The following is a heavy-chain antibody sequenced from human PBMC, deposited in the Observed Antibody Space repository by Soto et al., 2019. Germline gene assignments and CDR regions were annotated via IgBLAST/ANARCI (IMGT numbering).Heavy chain of an antibody. CDR1: GFTFSSYW. Sequence: EVQLVESGGGLVQPGGSLRLSCAASGFTFSSYWMNWVRHAPGKGLEWVAYIKSDGSEKYYVDSVKGRFTISRDNAENSLYLQMNSLRAEDTAVYYCATTPRLLDSWGQGTLVTVSS. D-gene: IGHD6-6*01. V-gene: IGHV3-7*01. CDR3: ATTPRLLDS. CDR2: IKSDGSEK. J-gene: IGHJ4*02.